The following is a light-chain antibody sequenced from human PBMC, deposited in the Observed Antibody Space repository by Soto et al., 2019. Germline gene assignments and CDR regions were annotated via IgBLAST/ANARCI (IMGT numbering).Light chain of an antibody. Sequence: EIVMTQSPATLSVSPGERATLSCRASHDVTTYLAWYQQKSGQAPRLLIYGASSRATGIPDRFSGSGSGTDFTLTISRLEPEDFAVYYCQQRGGSPPTWTFGQGTKVDIK. CDR1: HDVTTY. V-gene: IGKV3-20*01. CDR3: QQRGGSPPTWT. CDR2: GAS. J-gene: IGKJ1*01.